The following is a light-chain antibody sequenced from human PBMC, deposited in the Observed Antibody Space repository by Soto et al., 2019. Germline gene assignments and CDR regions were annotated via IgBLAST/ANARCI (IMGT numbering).Light chain of an antibody. CDR3: AAWDDSLSGAWV. CDR2: RNN. V-gene: IGLV1-47*01. J-gene: IGLJ2*01. CDR1: SSNIGSNY. Sequence: QAVVTQPPSASGTPGQRVTISCSGSSSNIGSNYVYWYQQLPGTAPKLLIYRNNQRPSGVPDRFSGSKSGTSASLAISGLRSEDEADYYCAAWDDSLSGAWVFGGGTK.